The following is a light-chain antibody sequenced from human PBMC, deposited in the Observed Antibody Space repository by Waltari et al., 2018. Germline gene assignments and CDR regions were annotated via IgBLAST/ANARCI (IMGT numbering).Light chain of an antibody. CDR3: SSYIRISASWV. Sequence: QSALTQPVSVSGSPGQSITISCTGTSSDVGGFNYVSWYQHHPGNAPKLMIYDVTKRPAGVSNRFSCSGSGNTASLTISGLQSEDEAYYYCSSYIRISASWVFGGGTKLTVL. CDR1: SSDVGGFNY. J-gene: IGLJ3*02. CDR2: DVT. V-gene: IGLV2-14*03.